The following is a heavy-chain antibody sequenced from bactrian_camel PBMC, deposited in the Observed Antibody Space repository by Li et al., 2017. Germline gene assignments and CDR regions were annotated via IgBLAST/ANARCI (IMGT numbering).Heavy chain of an antibody. V-gene: IGHV3S53*01. CDR2: IASDGTK. Sequence: VQLVESGGDSVQAGGSLRLTCQVSENRDKYACMGWFRQSPRKEREEVAAIASDGTKNYADSVKGRFTIFKDNTKQTLYLQMDSLKPDDNAMYYCAADYRPHFVVGVADVLTFAYTGQGTQVTVS. J-gene: IGHJ4*01. D-gene: IGHD5*01. CDR1: ENRDKYAC.